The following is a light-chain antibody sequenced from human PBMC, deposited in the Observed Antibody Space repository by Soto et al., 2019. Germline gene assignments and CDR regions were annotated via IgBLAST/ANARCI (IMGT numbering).Light chain of an antibody. CDR3: QSYDSSLSGSGV. Sequence: QSVLTQPPSVSGAPGQRVTISCTGGSSNIGAGYDVHWYQQLPGTAPKLLIYGNTNRPSGVPDRFSGSKSGTSASLAITGLQVEDEADYYCQSYDSSLSGSGVFGTGTKLTVL. V-gene: IGLV1-40*01. J-gene: IGLJ1*01. CDR1: SSNIGAGYD. CDR2: GNT.